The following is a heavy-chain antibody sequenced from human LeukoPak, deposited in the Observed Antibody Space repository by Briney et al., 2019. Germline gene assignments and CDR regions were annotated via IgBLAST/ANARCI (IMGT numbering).Heavy chain of an antibody. D-gene: IGHD6-6*01. V-gene: IGHV1-2*02. J-gene: IGHJ5*02. CDR3: ARGRVIAARHNWFDP. Sequence: ASVKVSCKASGYTFNGYYMFWVRQAPGQGLEWMGWINPNSGGTNYAQKFQGRVTMTRDTSISTAYMELSRLRSDDTAVYYCARGRVIAARHNWFDPWGQGTLVTVSS. CDR2: INPNSGGT. CDR1: GYTFNGYY.